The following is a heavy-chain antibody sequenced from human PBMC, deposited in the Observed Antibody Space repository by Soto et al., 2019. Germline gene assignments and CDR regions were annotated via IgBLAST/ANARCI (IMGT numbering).Heavy chain of an antibody. CDR1: GFTVSSSY. CDR3: AKNPGYYYDSTGYHFDY. CDR2: IYSDGST. Sequence: GGSLRLCCAASGFTVSSSYMNWVRQAPGKGLEWASVIYSDGSTYYADSVKGRFTISRDNSKNTLYLQMNSLRAEDTAVYYCAKNPGYYYDSTGYHFDYWGQGTLVTVSS. D-gene: IGHD3-22*01. V-gene: IGHV3-53*01. J-gene: IGHJ4*02.